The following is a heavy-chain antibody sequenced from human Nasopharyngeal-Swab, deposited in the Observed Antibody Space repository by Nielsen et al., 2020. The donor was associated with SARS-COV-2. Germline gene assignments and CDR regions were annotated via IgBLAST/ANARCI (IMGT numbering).Heavy chain of an antibody. CDR2: ISGDSDTT. Sequence: GESLKISCAASGFTFRNFAMHWVRQGPGKGLEWVSVISGDSDTTYYADSVRGRFTISRDNSKNTLNLQMNNLRAEDTAIYYCAKDRDSGDDSEEYYHYYGMDVWGQGAPVTVSS. J-gene: IGHJ6*02. CDR1: GFTFRNFA. V-gene: IGHV3-23*01. D-gene: IGHD5-12*01. CDR3: AKDRDSGDDSEEYYHYYGMDV.